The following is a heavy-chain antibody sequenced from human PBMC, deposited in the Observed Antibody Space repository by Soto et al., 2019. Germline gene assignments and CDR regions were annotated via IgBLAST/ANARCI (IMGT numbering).Heavy chain of an antibody. CDR1: GYTFSNFA. V-gene: IGHV1-3*01. Sequence: QVQLVQSGAEVKKPGASVKVSCKASGYTFSNFAMHWVRQAPGQRLEWMGWINPGNGNTKYSQTFQGRVTITRDTSASTAYMELSSLRSQDTAVSYCARAVARGVKTIYYYYGMDVWGQGTTVTVSS. CDR3: ARAVARGVKTIYYYYGMDV. J-gene: IGHJ6*02. CDR2: INPGNGNT. D-gene: IGHD3-10*01.